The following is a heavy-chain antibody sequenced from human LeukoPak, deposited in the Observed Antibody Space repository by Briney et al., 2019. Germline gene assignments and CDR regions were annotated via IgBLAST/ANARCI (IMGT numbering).Heavy chain of an antibody. V-gene: IGHV3-48*01. J-gene: IGHJ4*02. CDR1: GFTFSSYS. CDR2: ISSSSSTI. CDR3: AKDSGDFYFDY. D-gene: IGHD3-10*01. Sequence: PGGSLRLSCAASGFTFSSYSMNWVRQAPGKGLEWVSHISSSSSTIYYADSVKGRFTISRDNSKNTLYLQMNSLRAEDTAVYYCAKDSGDFYFDYWDQGTLVTVSS.